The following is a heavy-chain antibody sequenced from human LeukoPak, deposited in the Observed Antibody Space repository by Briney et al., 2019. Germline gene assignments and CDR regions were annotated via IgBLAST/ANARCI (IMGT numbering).Heavy chain of an antibody. V-gene: IGHV5-51*01. Sequence: GESLKISCKGLGYSFSSYWSAWVRQRPGKGLEWMGIIYPGGSETRYDPSFEGQVTISADRSTSTAYLQWSSLRASDTAMYYCARRAGTDYYYGMDVWGQGITVTVSS. J-gene: IGHJ6*02. CDR3: ARRAGTDYYYGMDV. CDR1: GYSFSSYW. D-gene: IGHD6-19*01. CDR2: IYPGGSET.